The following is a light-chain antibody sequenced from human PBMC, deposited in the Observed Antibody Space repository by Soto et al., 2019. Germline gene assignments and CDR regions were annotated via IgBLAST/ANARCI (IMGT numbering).Light chain of an antibody. CDR1: QSLAYRDGNTY. CDR2: EVS. CDR3: MQGTHWPWT. J-gene: IGKJ1*01. Sequence: DVVMTQSPLSLPVTLGQPASISCRSSQSLAYRDGNTYLNWFQQRPGQSPRRLIYEVSNRDSGVPDRFSGSGSGTDFTLKISRVEAEDVGIYYCMQGTHWPWTFGQGTKVEIK. V-gene: IGKV2-30*01.